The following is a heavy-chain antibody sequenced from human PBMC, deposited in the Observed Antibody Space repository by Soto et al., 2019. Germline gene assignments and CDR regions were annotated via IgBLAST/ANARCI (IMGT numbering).Heavy chain of an antibody. CDR1: GFIFNSYG. D-gene: IGHD6-19*01. J-gene: IGHJ6*02. CDR3: AKEEGSGWYHYYYVMDV. CDR2: ISYDGSNE. Sequence: PGGSLRLSCAASGFIFNSYGMHWVRQAPGKGLEWVAGISYDGSNEHYVDSVKGRFTISRDNSKNTLYLQMNSLRAEDTAVYYCAKEEGSGWYHYYYVMDVWGQGTTVTVSS. V-gene: IGHV3-30*18.